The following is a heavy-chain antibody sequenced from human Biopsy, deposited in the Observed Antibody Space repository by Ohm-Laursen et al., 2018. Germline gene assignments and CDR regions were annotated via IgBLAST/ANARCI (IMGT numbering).Heavy chain of an antibody. J-gene: IGHJ4*02. Sequence: SQTLSLTCTVSGGSISSGFYYWSWIRQPPGKGLEWIGYLYNTGGTNYNPSLKSRVTISVDTSKNQFSLKLRSVTAADTAVYYCAREAAIIDPRTRAFDYWGQGTLVTVSS. CDR3: AREAAIIDPRTRAFDY. V-gene: IGHV4-61*01. CDR1: GGSISSGFYY. CDR2: LYNTGGT. D-gene: IGHD6-25*01.